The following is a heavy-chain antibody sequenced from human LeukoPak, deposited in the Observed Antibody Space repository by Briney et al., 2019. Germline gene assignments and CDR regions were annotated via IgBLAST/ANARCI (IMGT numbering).Heavy chain of an antibody. D-gene: IGHD3-10*01. CDR2: IRYDGSNK. CDR3: AKGPGTMVRGALDY. Sequence: GGSLRLSCVVSGFTFSSYGMHWVRQAPGKGLEWVAFIRYDGSNKYYADSVKGRFTISRDNSKNTLYVQMNSLRAEDTAVYYCAKGPGTMVRGALDYWGQGTLVTVSS. CDR1: GFTFSSYG. J-gene: IGHJ4*02. V-gene: IGHV3-30*02.